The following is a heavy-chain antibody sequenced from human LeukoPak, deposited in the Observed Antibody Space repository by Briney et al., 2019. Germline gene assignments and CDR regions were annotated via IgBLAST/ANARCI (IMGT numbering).Heavy chain of an antibody. CDR3: ARRSGYSSSEDY. CDR1: GGSISSYY. CDR2: IYYSGST. J-gene: IGHJ4*02. D-gene: IGHD3-22*01. V-gene: IGHV4-59*08. Sequence: RPSETLSLTCTVSGGSISSYYWSWIRQPPGKGLEWIGYIYYSGSTNYNPSLKSRVTISVDTSKNQFSLKLRSVTAADTAVYYCARRSGYSSSEDYWGQGTLVTVSS.